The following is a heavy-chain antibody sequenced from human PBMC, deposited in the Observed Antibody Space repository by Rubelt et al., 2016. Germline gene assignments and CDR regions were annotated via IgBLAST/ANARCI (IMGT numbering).Heavy chain of an antibody. CDR1: GGSFSGYY. CDR3: ARGYNWNYVEGKIDP. D-gene: IGHD1-7*01. J-gene: IGHJ5*02. V-gene: IGHV4-34*01. CDR2: INYSGST. Sequence: QVQLQQWGAGLLKPSETLSLTCAVYGGSFSGYYWSWIRQPPGKGLEWIGEINYSGSTNYNPSLKSRGTISVDTSKNQFSLKLSSVTAADTAVYYCARGYNWNYVEGKIDPWGQGTLVTVSS.